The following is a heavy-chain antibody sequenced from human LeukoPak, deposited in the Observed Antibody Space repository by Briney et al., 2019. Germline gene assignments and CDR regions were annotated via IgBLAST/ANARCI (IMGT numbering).Heavy chain of an antibody. Sequence: PGGSLRLSCAASGFTFSNAWMSWVRQAPGKGLEWVGRIKSKTDGGTTDYAAPVKGRFTISRDNSKNTLYLQMNSLRAEDTALYYCAKDGDYDYLWGSYGSPYFDNWGQGTLVTVSS. CDR2: IKSKTDGGTT. CDR3: AKDGDYDYLWGSYGSPYFDN. CDR1: GFTFSNAW. J-gene: IGHJ4*02. V-gene: IGHV3-15*01. D-gene: IGHD3-16*01.